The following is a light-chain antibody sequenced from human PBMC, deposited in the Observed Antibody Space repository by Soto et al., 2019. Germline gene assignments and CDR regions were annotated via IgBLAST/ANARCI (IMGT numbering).Light chain of an antibody. CDR1: QSVSSY. CDR3: QQRSNWPWT. J-gene: IGKJ1*01. V-gene: IGKV3-11*01. Sequence: EIVLTQSPATLSLSPGERATLSCRASQSVSSYLAWYQQKPGQAPRLLIYDASTRATGIPARFSGSGSGTDFTLTISSLEPEDFAVYSCQQRSNWPWTFGQGTKVDIK. CDR2: DAS.